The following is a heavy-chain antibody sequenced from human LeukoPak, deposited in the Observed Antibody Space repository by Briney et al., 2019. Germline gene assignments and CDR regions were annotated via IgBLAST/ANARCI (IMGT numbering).Heavy chain of an antibody. J-gene: IGHJ6*02. CDR3: ARDRSWGSGYNYGMDV. D-gene: IGHD2-15*01. Sequence: GGSLRLSCAASGFIFSSYSMNWVHQAPGKGLEWVSYISSGSGTIYYADSVKGRFTISRDNAKNSLYLQMNSLRADDTAVYYCARDRSWGSGYNYGMDVWGQGTTVTVSS. V-gene: IGHV3-48*04. CDR1: GFIFSSYS. CDR2: ISSGSGTI.